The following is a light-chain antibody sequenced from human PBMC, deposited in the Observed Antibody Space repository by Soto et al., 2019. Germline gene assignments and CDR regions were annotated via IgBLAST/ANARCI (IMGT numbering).Light chain of an antibody. CDR2: NNN. V-gene: IGLV1-44*01. CDR1: ISNIGSYT. CDR3: AAWERSLNGAV. J-gene: IGLJ7*01. Sequence: QPVLTQPPSASGTPGQRVTISCSGTISNIGSYTVNWYQQLPGTAPRLLIYNNNQRPSGVPDRFSGSKSGTSASLAISGLQSDDEADYYCAAWERSLNGAVFGGGTQLTVL.